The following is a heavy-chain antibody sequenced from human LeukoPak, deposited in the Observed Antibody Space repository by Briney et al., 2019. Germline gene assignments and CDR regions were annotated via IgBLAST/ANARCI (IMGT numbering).Heavy chain of an antibody. V-gene: IGHV3-74*01. CDR3: ARGDGEEPVNVDY. J-gene: IGHJ4*02. D-gene: IGHD4-17*01. CDR2: INSFGNTP. CDR1: GFTFCHYW. Sequence: GGSLRLSCAASGFTFCHYWMHWVRQVPGKGLVWLSRINSFGNTPTYADSVKGRFTISRDNAKNTLYLQLNSLRAEDSAMYYCARGDGEEPVNVDYWGQGTLVTVAP.